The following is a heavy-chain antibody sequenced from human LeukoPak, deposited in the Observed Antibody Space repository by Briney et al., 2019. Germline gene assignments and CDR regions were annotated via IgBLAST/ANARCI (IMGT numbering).Heavy chain of an antibody. CDR2: INPNSGGT. CDR1: GYTSTGYY. D-gene: IGHD3-10*01. Sequence: ASVKVSCKASGYTSTGYYMHWVRQAPGQGLEWMGRINPNSGGTNYAQKFQGRVTMTRDTSISTAYMELSRLRSDDTAVYYCARDRAGSWTRITVAAGYWGQGTLVTVSS. J-gene: IGHJ4*02. V-gene: IGHV1-2*06. CDR3: ARDRAGSWTRITVAAGY.